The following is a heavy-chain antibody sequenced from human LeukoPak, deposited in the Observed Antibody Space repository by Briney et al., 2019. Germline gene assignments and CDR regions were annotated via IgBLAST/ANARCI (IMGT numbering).Heavy chain of an antibody. J-gene: IGHJ4*02. Sequence: GGSLRLSCAASGFTLSSYAMSWVRQGPGKGLEWVSAISVSGNTYHADSVKGRFTISRDNAKNSLYLQMNSLRAEDTAVYYCARDFNGYSGSTGYFDYWGQGTLVTVSS. CDR3: ARDFNGYSGSTGYFDY. CDR2: ISVSGNT. CDR1: GFTLSSYA. D-gene: IGHD1-26*01. V-gene: IGHV3-23*01.